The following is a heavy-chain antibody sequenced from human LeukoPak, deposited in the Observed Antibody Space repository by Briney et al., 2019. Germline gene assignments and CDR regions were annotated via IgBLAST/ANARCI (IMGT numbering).Heavy chain of an antibody. CDR3: ARGSHCYGSGSPNWFDP. V-gene: IGHV4-59*01. CDR1: GCSFSSYY. CDR2: IYYSGNT. J-gene: IGHJ5*02. Sequence: PSETLSLTCTVSGCSFSSYYWTWIRQPPGKGLEWIGYIYYSGNTNYNPSLKSRVTISVDTSKNQFSLKLSSVTAADTAVYYCARGSHCYGSGSPNWFDPWGQGTLVTVSS. D-gene: IGHD3-10*01.